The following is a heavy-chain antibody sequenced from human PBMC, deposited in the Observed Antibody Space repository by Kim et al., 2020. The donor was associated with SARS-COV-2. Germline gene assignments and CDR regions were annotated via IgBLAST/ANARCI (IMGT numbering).Heavy chain of an antibody. Sequence: SETLSLTCTVSGGSISNYYWSWIRQPPGEGLEWVGHIYDSGRTNYNPSLKSRVTISLDTSKNQFSLKLSSVTAADTAVYYCGRGLYASGSYYIDYWGQGTLVTVSS. J-gene: IGHJ4*02. CDR3: GRGLYASGSYYIDY. D-gene: IGHD3-10*01. CDR2: IYDSGRT. CDR1: GGSISNYY. V-gene: IGHV4-59*08.